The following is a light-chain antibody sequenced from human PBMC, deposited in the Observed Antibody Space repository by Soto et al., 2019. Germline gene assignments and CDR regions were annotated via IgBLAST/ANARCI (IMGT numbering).Light chain of an antibody. Sequence: DIQMTQSPSSVAASVGDRVTITCRASQGIGSWLAWYQQKPGKAPKLLISAASNLQGGVPSRFSGSASGTDFSLTISSLQTEDFAAYYCQQAYSFPLTCGGGTKVEVK. V-gene: IGKV1-12*01. CDR2: AAS. J-gene: IGKJ4*01. CDR1: QGIGSW. CDR3: QQAYSFPLT.